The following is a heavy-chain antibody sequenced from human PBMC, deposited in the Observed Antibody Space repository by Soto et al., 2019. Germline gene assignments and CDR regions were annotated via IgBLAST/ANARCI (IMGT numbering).Heavy chain of an antibody. V-gene: IGHV3-30-3*01. Sequence: QVQLVESGGGVVQPGRCLRLSCAASGLTFSRYALQWARQAPGKGLERVAGISYGGSNKYYADSVRGRFTISRDNSNNTLYLQMNSLRAEDTAVYYCARDREGYSGFDYPAYWGQRTLVTVSS. CDR2: ISYGGSNK. CDR3: ARDREGYSGFDYPAY. J-gene: IGHJ4*02. D-gene: IGHD5-12*01. CDR1: GLTFSRYA.